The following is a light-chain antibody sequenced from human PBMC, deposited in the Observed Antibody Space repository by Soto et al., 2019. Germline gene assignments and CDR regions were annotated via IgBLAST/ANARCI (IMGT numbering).Light chain of an antibody. J-gene: IGLJ1*01. CDR3: QSYDSSLSVFYV. Sequence: QSVLTQPPSVSGGPGQRVTISCTGSSSNIGAGYDVHWYQQLPGTDPKLLIYGNSNRPSGVPDRFSGSKSGTSASLAITGLQAEDEANYYCQSYDSSLSVFYVFGPGTKVTVL. V-gene: IGLV1-40*01. CDR1: SSNIGAGYD. CDR2: GNS.